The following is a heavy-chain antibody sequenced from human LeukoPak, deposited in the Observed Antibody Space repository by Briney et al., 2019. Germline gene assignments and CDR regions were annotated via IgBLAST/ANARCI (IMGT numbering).Heavy chain of an antibody. V-gene: IGHV1-18*01. CDR1: GYTFTSYG. CDR3: ARDRKVGYCSGGSCHYYYYYYMDV. CDR2: ISAYNGNT. J-gene: IGHJ6*03. Sequence: ASVKVSCKASGYTFTSYGISWVRQAPGQGLEWMGWISAYNGNTNYAQKLQGRVTMTTDTSTSTAYMELRNLRSDDTAVYYCARDRKVGYCSGGSCHYYYYYYMDVWGKGTTVTVSS. D-gene: IGHD2-15*01.